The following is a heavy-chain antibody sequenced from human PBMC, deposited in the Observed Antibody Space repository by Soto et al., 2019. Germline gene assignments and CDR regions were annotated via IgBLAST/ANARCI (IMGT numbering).Heavy chain of an antibody. CDR2: IYYSGST. V-gene: IGHV4-31*03. CDR3: ARGFNMVRIDY. CDR1: GGSISSGGYY. Sequence: SETLSLTCTVSGGSISSGGYYWSWIRQHPGKGLEWIGYIYYSGSTYDTPSLKRRVTISVDTSKNQFSLKLSSVTAADTAVYYCARGFNMVRIDYWGQGTLVTVSS. J-gene: IGHJ4*02. D-gene: IGHD3-10*01.